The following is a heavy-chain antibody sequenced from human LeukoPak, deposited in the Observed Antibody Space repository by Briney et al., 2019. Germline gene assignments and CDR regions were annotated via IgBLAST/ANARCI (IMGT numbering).Heavy chain of an antibody. V-gene: IGHV3-74*01. D-gene: IGHD2-2*02. CDR2: INSDGSST. Sequence: GGSLRLSCAASGVTFSSYWMHWVRQAPGKGLVWVSRINSDGSSTSYADSVKGRFTISRDNAKNSLYLQMSSLRAEDSAMYYCATYRHLPYWGQGILVTVSS. J-gene: IGHJ4*02. CDR3: ATYRHLPY. CDR1: GVTFSSYW.